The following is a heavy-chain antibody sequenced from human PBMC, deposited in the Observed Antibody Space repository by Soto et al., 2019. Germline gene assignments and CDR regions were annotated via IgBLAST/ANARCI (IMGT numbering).Heavy chain of an antibody. CDR3: AREEANPTYCSGGSCYRYYYYYYGMDV. J-gene: IGHJ6*02. CDR1: GFTFSSYS. CDR2: ISSSSSYI. V-gene: IGHV3-21*01. Sequence: GGSLRLSCAASGFTFSSYSMNWVRQAPGKGLEWVSSISSSSSYIYYADSVKGRFTISRDNAKNSLYLQMNSLRAEDTAVYYCAREEANPTYCSGGSCYRYYYYYYGMDVWGQGTTVTVSS. D-gene: IGHD2-15*01.